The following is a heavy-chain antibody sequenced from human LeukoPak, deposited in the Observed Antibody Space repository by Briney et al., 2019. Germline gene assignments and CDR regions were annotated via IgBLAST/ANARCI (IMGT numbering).Heavy chain of an antibody. Sequence: GGSLRLSCAASGFTFSNYRMSWVRQSPGKGLEWVANIKEDGSEKNYVDSVKGRFTISRDNAKNSLYLQMNSIRAEDTAVYYCARGGNTRMGLWGQGTLVTVYS. CDR1: GFTFSNYR. J-gene: IGHJ4*02. V-gene: IGHV3-7*01. CDR2: IKEDGSEK. CDR3: ARGGNTRMGL. D-gene: IGHD2-2*01.